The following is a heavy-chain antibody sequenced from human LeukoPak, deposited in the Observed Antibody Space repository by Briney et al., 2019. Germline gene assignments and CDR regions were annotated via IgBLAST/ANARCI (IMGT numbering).Heavy chain of an antibody. D-gene: IGHD3-10*01. CDR2: IYYSGST. CDR3: ASLPTRGYDAFDI. Sequence: SETLSLTCTVSGGSISSYYWSWIRQPPGKGLEWIGYIYYSGSTNYNPSLKSRVTISVDTSKNQFSLKLSSVTAADTAVYYCASLPTRGYDAFDIWGQGTVVTVSS. CDR1: GGSISSYY. V-gene: IGHV4-59*01. J-gene: IGHJ3*02.